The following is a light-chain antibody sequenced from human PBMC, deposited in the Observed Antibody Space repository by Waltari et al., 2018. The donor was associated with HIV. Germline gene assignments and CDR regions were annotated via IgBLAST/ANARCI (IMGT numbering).Light chain of an antibody. CDR3: QSYDSSLSDSRV. V-gene: IGLV1-40*01. CDR2: GNS. CDR1: SSNIGAGYD. J-gene: IGLJ3*02. Sequence: QSVLTQPPSVSGAPGQRGPIPCTGSSSNIGAGYDVHWYQQLPGTAPKLLIYGNSNRPSGVPDRFSGSKSGTSASLAITGLQAEDEADYYCQSYDSSLSDSRVFGGGTKLTVL.